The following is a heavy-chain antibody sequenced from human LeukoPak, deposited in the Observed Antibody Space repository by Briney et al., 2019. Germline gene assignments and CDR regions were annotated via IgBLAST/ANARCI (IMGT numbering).Heavy chain of an antibody. J-gene: IGHJ4*02. V-gene: IGHV3-53*01. D-gene: IGHD6-13*01. CDR3: ARSLDGIAASSDY. Sequence: GGSLRLSCAASGFTVSNDYMSWARQAPGKGLEWVSVIYSGGSTYYADSVKGRFTISRDNSKNTLYLQMNSLRAEDTAVYYCARSLDGIAASSDYWGQGTLVTVSS. CDR2: IYSGGST. CDR1: GFTVSNDY.